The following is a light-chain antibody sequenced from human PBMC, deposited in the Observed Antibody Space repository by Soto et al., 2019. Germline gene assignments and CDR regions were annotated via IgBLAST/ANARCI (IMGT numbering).Light chain of an antibody. Sequence: QAVVTQPPSVSAAPGQTVTISCSGSSSNIGNNYVSWYQQFPGTAPKLLIYDNNKRPSGIPDRFSVSKSGTSATLGITGLQTGDEADYYCGTWDSSLSAVVFGGGTKLTVL. CDR3: GTWDSSLSAVV. CDR1: SSNIGNNY. V-gene: IGLV1-51*01. J-gene: IGLJ2*01. CDR2: DNN.